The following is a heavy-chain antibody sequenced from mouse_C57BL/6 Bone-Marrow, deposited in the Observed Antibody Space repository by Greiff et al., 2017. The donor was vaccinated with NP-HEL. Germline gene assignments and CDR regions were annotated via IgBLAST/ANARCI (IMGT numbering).Heavy chain of an antibody. D-gene: IGHD2-3*01. CDR1: GFTFSDFY. V-gene: IGHV7-1*01. J-gene: IGHJ3*01. CDR2: SRNKANDYTT. Sequence: EVQGVESGGGLVQSGRSLRLSCATSGFTFSDFYMEWVRQAPGKGLEWIAASRNKANDYTTEYSASVKGRFIVSRDTSQSILYLQMNALRAEDTAIYYCARDLYDGYSFAYWGQGTLVTVSA. CDR3: ARDLYDGYSFAY.